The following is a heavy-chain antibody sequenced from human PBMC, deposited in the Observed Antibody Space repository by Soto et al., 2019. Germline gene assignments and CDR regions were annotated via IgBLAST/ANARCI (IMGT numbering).Heavy chain of an antibody. CDR3: ATPYYYDSSGYYYFDY. D-gene: IGHD3-22*01. CDR2: FDPEDGET. V-gene: IGHV1-24*01. J-gene: IGHJ4*02. Sequence: GASVKVSCKVSGYTLTELSMHWVRQAPGKGLEWTGGFDPEDGETIYAQKFQGRVTMTEDTSTDTAYMELSSLRSEDTAVYYCATPYYYDSSGYYYFDYWGQGTLVTVSS. CDR1: GYTLTELS.